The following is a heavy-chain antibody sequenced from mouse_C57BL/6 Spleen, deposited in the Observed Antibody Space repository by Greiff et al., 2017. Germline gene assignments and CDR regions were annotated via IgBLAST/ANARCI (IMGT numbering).Heavy chain of an antibody. V-gene: IGHV1-54*01. J-gene: IGHJ4*01. CDR2: INPGSGGT. CDR1: GYAFTNYL. CDR3: AGGRQGYAMGY. Sequence: VQLQQSGAELVRPGTSVKVSCKASGYAFTNYLIEWVKQRPGQGLEWIGVINPGSGGTNYNEKFKGKATLTADKSSSTAYMQLSSLTSEDSAVYFCAGGRQGYAMGYWGQGTSVTVSS. D-gene: IGHD3-2*01.